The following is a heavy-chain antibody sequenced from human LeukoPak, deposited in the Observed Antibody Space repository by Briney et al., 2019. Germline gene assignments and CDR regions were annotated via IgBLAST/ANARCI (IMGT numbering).Heavy chain of an antibody. CDR3: ARVYVDFWSGYPKWGISYYYYYMDV. V-gene: IGHV4-61*02. CDR2: IYTSGST. J-gene: IGHJ6*03. CDR1: GGSISSGSYY. D-gene: IGHD3-3*01. Sequence: SQTLSLTCTVSGGSISSGSYYWSWIRQPAGKGLEWIGRIYTSGSTNYNPSLKSRVTISVDTSKNQFSLKLSSVTAADTAVYYCARVYVDFWSGYPKWGISYYYYYMDVWGKGTTVTVSS.